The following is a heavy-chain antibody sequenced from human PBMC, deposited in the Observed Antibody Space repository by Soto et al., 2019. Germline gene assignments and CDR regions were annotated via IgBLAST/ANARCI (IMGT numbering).Heavy chain of an antibody. CDR1: GYTFTSYG. CDR3: ARGSSPKRVERGDFWSGYYDY. D-gene: IGHD3-3*01. Sequence: ASVKVSCKASGYTFTSYGISWGRQAPGQGLEWMGWISAYNGNTNYAQKLQGRVTITTDTSTSTAYMELRSLISDDTVVYYCARGSSPKRVERGDFWSGYYDYWGQGTLVTVSS. CDR2: ISAYNGNT. V-gene: IGHV1-18*01. J-gene: IGHJ4*02.